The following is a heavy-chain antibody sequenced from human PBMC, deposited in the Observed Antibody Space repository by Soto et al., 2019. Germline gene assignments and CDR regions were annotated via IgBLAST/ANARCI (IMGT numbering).Heavy chain of an antibody. Sequence: EVQLVESGGGLVQPGGSLRLSCAASGFTFSSYCMNWVRQAPGKGLEWVSYLSSSSSTIYYADSVKGRFTISRDNAKNSLYLQKNSLRDEDRSVYYCARDSRGITMIVVARGGMDVWGQGTTVTVPS. J-gene: IGHJ6*02. CDR2: LSSSSSTI. CDR1: GFTFSSYC. D-gene: IGHD3-22*01. CDR3: ARDSRGITMIVVARGGMDV. V-gene: IGHV3-48*02.